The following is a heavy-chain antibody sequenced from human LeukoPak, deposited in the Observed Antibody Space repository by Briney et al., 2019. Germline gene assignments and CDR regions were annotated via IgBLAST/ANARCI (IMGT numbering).Heavy chain of an antibody. CDR3: ARRRFDGDYSPFDY. CDR2: IYYSGST. Sequence: SETLSLTCTVSGGSISSYYWSWIRQPPGKGLEWIGYIYYSGSTNYNPSLKSRVTISVDTSKNQFSLKLSSVTAADTAVYYCARRRFDGDYSPFDYWGQGTLVTVSS. D-gene: IGHD4-17*01. V-gene: IGHV4-59*08. CDR1: GGSISSYY. J-gene: IGHJ4*02.